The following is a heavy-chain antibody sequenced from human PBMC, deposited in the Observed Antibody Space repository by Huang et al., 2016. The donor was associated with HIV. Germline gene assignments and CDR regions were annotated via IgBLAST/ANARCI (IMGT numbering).Heavy chain of an antibody. CDR1: GGSFNNFG. J-gene: IGHJ3*01. V-gene: IGHV1-69*13. D-gene: IGHD3-16*01. Sequence: QVQLVQSGAEVRKPGSSVKVSCRASGGSFNNFGINWVRQAPGQGLEWKGGIIHRFGQRNDEQRFKDRVTITADETTGVVHLEVTSLRSDDTAVYFCAKRGGAWGSPYAFDLWGPGTMVTVSS. CDR3: AKRGGAWGSPYAFDL. CDR2: IIHRFGQR.